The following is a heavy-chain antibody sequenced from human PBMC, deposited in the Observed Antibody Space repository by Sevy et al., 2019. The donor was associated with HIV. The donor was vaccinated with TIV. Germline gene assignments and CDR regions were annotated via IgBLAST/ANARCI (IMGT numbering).Heavy chain of an antibody. D-gene: IGHD3-3*01. CDR3: ARDGARGTIFGVAYYYDF. CDR1: GFTFCSYG. V-gene: IGHV3-33*01. CDR2: IWFDGSNK. Sequence: GGSLRLSCAASGFTFCSYGIHWVRQAPGKGLEWVAVIWFDGSNKFYADSVKGRFFISRDNSKNTLYLHMNSLRTEDTAVYYCARDGARGTIFGVAYYYDFWGQGTLVTVSS. J-gene: IGHJ4*02.